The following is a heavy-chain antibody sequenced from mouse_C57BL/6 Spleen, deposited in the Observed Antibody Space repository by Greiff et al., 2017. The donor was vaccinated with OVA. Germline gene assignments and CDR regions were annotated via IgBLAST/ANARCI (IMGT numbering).Heavy chain of an antibody. V-gene: IGHV1-72*01. CDR2: IDPNSGGT. CDR1: GYTFTSYW. CDR3: ARSGYYGSGGDY. Sequence: QQSCKASGYTFTSYWMHWVKQRPGRGLEWIGRIDPNSGGTKYNEKFKSKATLTVDKPSSTAYMQLRSLTSEDSAVYYCARSGYYGSGGDYWCQGTTLTVSS. J-gene: IGHJ2*01. D-gene: IGHD1-1*01.